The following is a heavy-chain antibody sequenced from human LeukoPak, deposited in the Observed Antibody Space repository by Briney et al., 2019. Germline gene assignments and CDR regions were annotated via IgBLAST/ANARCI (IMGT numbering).Heavy chain of an antibody. D-gene: IGHD6-13*01. CDR2: IIPIFGTA. CDR1: GGTFSSYA. V-gene: IGHV1-69*01. Sequence: GSSVKVSCKASGGTFSSYAISWVRQAPGQGLEWMGGIIPIFGTANYAQKFQGRVTITADESTSTACMELSSPRSEDTAVYYCARSGYSSSQNWFDPWGQGTLVTVSS. J-gene: IGHJ5*02. CDR3: ARSGYSSSQNWFDP.